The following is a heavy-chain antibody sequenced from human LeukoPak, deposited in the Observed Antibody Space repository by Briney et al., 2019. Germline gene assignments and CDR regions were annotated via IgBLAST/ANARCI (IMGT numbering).Heavy chain of an antibody. D-gene: IGHD5-12*01. Sequence: ASVKVSCKASGYTFTGYNMHWVRQAPGQGLEWMGWINPNSGGTNYAQKFQGRVTMTRDTSISAAYMELSRLRSDDTAVYYCARERGYSGYDYDYWGQGTLVTVSS. CDR2: INPNSGGT. V-gene: IGHV1-2*02. CDR3: ARERGYSGYDYDY. CDR1: GYTFTGYN. J-gene: IGHJ4*02.